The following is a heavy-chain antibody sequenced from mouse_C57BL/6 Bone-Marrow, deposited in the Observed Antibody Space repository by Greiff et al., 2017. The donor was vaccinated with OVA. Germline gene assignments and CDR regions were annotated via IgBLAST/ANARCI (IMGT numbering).Heavy chain of an antibody. J-gene: IGHJ3*01. Sequence: EVQLQQSGPELVKPGASVKISCKASGYTFTDYYMNWVKQSHGKSLEWLGDINPNNGGTSYNQKFKGKATLTVDKSSSTAYMELRSLTSEDSAVYYCARRRGNCSWFAYWGQGTLVTVSA. CDR1: GYTFTDYY. V-gene: IGHV1-26*01. CDR2: INPNNGGT. D-gene: IGHD4-1*01. CDR3: ARRRGNCSWFAY.